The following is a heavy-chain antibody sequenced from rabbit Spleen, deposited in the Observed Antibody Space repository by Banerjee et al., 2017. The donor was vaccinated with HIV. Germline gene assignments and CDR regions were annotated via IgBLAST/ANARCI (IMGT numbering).Heavy chain of an antibody. CDR1: VVSFSFSSY. V-gene: IGHV1S45*01. CDR2: IDTGSSGFT. J-gene: IGHJ4*01. D-gene: IGHD4-1*01. CDR3: ARGDGNSGWGATL. Sequence: QEQLVESGGGLVQPGASLTLTCTASVVSFSFSSYMCWVRQAPGKGLEWIACIDTGSSGFTYYATWAKGRFTISKTSSTTVTLRVTRLTAADTATYFCARGDGNSGWGATLWGQGTLVTVS.